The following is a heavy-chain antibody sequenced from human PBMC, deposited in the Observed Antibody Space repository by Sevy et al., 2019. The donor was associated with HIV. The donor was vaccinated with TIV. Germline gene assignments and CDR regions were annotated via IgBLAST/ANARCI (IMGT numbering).Heavy chain of an antibody. J-gene: IGHJ4*02. CDR3: AITKDYYDNSGYPFDY. D-gene: IGHD3-22*01. Sequence: VSVKVSCKVFGYTLSELSMHWVRQTPGKGLEWMGSFDPEDGETIYAQKFQGRVAMTEDTSTDTAYMELRSLRSEDAAVFYCAITKDYYDNSGYPFDYWGQGTLVTVSS. CDR2: FDPEDGET. CDR1: GYTLSELS. V-gene: IGHV1-24*01.